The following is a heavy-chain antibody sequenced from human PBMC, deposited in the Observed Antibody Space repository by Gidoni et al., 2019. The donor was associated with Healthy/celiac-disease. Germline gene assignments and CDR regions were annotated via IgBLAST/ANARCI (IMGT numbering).Heavy chain of an antibody. V-gene: IGHV3-48*01. J-gene: IGHJ4*02. D-gene: IGHD3-10*01. CDR1: GVTFSSYS. CDR2: ISSSSSTI. Sequence: EVQLVESGGGLVQPGGSLRLSCAAYGVTFSSYSMNWVRQAPGKGLEWFSYISSSSSTIYYADSVKGRFTISRDNAKNSLYLQMNSLRAEDTAVYYCARDNFGQYYFDYWGQGTLVTVSS. CDR3: ARDNFGQYYFDY.